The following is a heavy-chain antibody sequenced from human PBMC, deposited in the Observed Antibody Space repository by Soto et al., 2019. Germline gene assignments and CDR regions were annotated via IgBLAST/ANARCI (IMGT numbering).Heavy chain of an antibody. D-gene: IGHD5-12*01. V-gene: IGHV3-21*01. CDR1: GFTFSSYS. CDR3: ASLVATGY. Sequence: PGGSLRLSCAASGFTFSSYSMNWVRQAPGKGLEWVSSISSSRYIYYADSVKGRFTISRDNAKNSRYLQMNSLRAEDTAVYYCASLVATGYWGQGTLFTVSS. CDR2: ISSSRYI. J-gene: IGHJ4*02.